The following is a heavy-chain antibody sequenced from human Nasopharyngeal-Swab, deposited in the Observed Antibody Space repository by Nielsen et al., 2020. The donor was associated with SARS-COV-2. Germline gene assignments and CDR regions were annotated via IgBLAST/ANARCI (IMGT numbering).Heavy chain of an antibody. V-gene: IGHV3-13*01. CDR2: IGTAGDT. J-gene: IGHJ4*02. Sequence: GESLKISCAASGFTFSSYDMHWVRQATGKGLEWVSAIGTAGDTYYPGSVKGRFTISRENAKNSLYLQMNSLRAGDTAVYYCARIGGDGDYFDYWGQGTLVTVSS. CDR3: ARIGGDGDYFDY. D-gene: IGHD3-10*01. CDR1: GFTFSSYD.